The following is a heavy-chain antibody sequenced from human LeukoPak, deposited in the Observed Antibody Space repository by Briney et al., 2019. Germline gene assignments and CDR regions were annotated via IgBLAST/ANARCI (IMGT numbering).Heavy chain of an antibody. Sequence: GGSLRLSCAASGFTFSNAWMSWVRQAPGKGLEWISYIGISSGNTKYADSVKGRFTISGDKAKNSLYLQMNSLRVEDTAVYYCARDTKYAFDNWGQGTLVTVSS. V-gene: IGHV3-11*06. CDR3: ARDTKYAFDN. CDR2: IGISSGNT. CDR1: GFTFSNAW. J-gene: IGHJ4*02. D-gene: IGHD2-2*01.